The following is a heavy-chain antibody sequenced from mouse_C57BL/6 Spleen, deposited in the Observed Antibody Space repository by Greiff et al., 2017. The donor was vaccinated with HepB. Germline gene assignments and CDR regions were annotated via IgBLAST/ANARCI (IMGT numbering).Heavy chain of an antibody. D-gene: IGHD2-4*01. V-gene: IGHV5-15*01. CDR2: ISNLAYSI. CDR3: ARRGDYGAFAY. Sequence: EVQGVESGGGLVQPGGSLKLSCAASGFTFSDYGMAWVRQAPRKGPEWVAFISNLAYSIYYADTVTGRFTISRENAKNTLYLEMSSLRSEDTAMYYCARRGDYGAFAYWGQGTLVTVSA. CDR1: GFTFSDYG. J-gene: IGHJ3*01.